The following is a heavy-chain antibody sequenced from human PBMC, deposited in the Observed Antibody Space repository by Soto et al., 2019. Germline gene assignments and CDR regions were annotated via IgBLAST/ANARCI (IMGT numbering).Heavy chain of an antibody. D-gene: IGHD3-10*01. CDR1: GFTFNSYW. J-gene: IGHJ4*02. V-gene: IGHV3-74*01. Sequence: EVQLVESGGGLVQSGGSLRLSCAGSGFTFNSYWMHWVRQAPGKGLVWVSRIKGDESSTNYADFVKGRFTISRDNAKNTVYLHMNSLSAEDTAVYFCARGGLGTYLLDQCGQGPLVTVAS. CDR2: IKGDESST. CDR3: ARGGLGTYLLDQ.